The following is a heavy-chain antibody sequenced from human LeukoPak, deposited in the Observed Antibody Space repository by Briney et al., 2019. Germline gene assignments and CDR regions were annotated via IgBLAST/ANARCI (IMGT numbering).Heavy chain of an antibody. CDR1: GGSISSYY. CDR2: IYYSGST. V-gene: IGHV4-59*01. Sequence: SETLSLTCTVSGGSISSYYWSWIRQPPGKGLEWIGYIYYSGSTNYNPSLKSRVTISADTSKNQFSLKLSSVTAADTAVYYCAPYSSAGWFDPWGQGTLVTVSS. D-gene: IGHD6-19*01. J-gene: IGHJ5*02. CDR3: APYSSAGWFDP.